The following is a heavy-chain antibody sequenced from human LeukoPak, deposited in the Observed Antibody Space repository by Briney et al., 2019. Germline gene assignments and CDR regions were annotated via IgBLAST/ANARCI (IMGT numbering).Heavy chain of an antibody. V-gene: IGHV4-34*01. Sequence: KASETLSLTCAVYGGSFSGYYWSWIRQPPGKGLEWIGEINHSGSTNYNPSLKSRVTISVDTSKNQFSLKLSSVTAADTAVYYCARSYYYDSSFAFDIWGQGTMVTVSS. J-gene: IGHJ3*02. CDR2: INHSGST. CDR3: ARSYYYDSSFAFDI. D-gene: IGHD3-22*01. CDR1: GGSFSGYY.